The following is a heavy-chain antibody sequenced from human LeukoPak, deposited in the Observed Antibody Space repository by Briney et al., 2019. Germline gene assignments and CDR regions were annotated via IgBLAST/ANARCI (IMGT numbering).Heavy chain of an antibody. CDR3: AKRVQASAGRNYFDY. V-gene: IGHV3-23*01. Sequence: EGSLRLSCVASGFTFNNYAMSWVRQAPGKGLEWVSAISVNPGTTYYADSVTGRFTISRDNSKNTLYLQMNSLRAEDTAVYYCAKRVQASAGRNYFDYWGQGTLVTVSS. CDR1: GFTFNNYA. CDR2: ISVNPGTT. D-gene: IGHD6-13*01. J-gene: IGHJ4*02.